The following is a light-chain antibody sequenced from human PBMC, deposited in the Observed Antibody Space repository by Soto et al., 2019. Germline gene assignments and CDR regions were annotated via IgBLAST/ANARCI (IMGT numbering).Light chain of an antibody. CDR3: QQYDNLST. V-gene: IGKV1-33*01. J-gene: IGKJ3*01. CDR2: DAS. CDR1: QDISIY. Sequence: DIQMTQSPSSLSASVGDKVTITCQASQDISIYLNWYQHKPGKAPQILIHDASNLETGVPSRFSGSGSGTDFTFTISGLQREDFATYYCQQYDNLSTFGPGTKVDIK.